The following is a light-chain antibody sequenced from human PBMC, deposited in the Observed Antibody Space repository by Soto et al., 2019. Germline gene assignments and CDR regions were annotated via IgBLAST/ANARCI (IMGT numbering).Light chain of an antibody. CDR2: GAS. Sequence: EIVLTQSPGTLSLSLGERATLSCRASQSVSSSDLAWYQQKPGQAPRLLIYGASSRATGIPDRFSGSGSGTDFTLTISRLEPEDFAVYYCQQYGSSPRTFGQGTKVDIK. J-gene: IGKJ1*01. CDR3: QQYGSSPRT. CDR1: QSVSSSD. V-gene: IGKV3-20*01.